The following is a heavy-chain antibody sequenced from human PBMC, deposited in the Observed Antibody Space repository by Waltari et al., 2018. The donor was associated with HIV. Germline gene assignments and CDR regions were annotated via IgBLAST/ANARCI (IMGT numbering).Heavy chain of an antibody. CDR1: GFTFSNYG. D-gene: IGHD6-13*01. CDR3: VKEYQYSHSWYSYYGMDV. CDR2: IRGRGGST. J-gene: IGHJ6*02. V-gene: IGHV3-23*01. Sequence: EVQVLESGGALVQPGGSLRLSCAASGFTFSNYGMSWVRQAPGKGLEWVSTIRGRGGSTYYADAVKGRFTVSRDNSKNTLYLQMNSLRAEDTAVYFCVKEYQYSHSWYSYYGMDVWGQGTTVTVSS.